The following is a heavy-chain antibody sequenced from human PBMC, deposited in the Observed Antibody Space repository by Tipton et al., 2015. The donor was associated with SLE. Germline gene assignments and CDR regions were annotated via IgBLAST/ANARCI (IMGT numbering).Heavy chain of an antibody. D-gene: IGHD3-9*01. Sequence: TLSLTCTVSGGSISSGGYYWSWIRQHPGKGLEWIGSIYYSGSTYHNPSLKSRVTISVDTSKNQFSLKLTSVTAADTAVYYCARGTYYDLLTGRYYFDYWGQGTLVTVSS. V-gene: IGHV4-39*07. CDR2: IYYSGST. CDR1: GGSISSGGYY. J-gene: IGHJ4*02. CDR3: ARGTYYDLLTGRYYFDY.